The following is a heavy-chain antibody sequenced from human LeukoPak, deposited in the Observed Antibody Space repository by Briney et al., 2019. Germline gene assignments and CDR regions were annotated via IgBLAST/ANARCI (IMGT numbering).Heavy chain of an antibody. Sequence: GGSLRLSCEASGFTLSNYWMHWVRQAPGKGLVWVSRINNDGSTTAYADSVKGRFTISRDNAENTLFLQTSSLRAEDTAVYYCARGRMGTTTYYFDYWGQGTLVTVSS. D-gene: IGHD1-26*01. CDR2: INNDGSTT. J-gene: IGHJ4*02. CDR3: ARGRMGTTTYYFDY. V-gene: IGHV3-74*01. CDR1: GFTLSNYW.